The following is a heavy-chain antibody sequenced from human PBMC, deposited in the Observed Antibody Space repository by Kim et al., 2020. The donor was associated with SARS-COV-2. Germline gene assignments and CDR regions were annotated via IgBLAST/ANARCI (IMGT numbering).Heavy chain of an antibody. V-gene: IGHV5-51*01. CDR2: IFTGNSET. Sequence: GESLKISCKGSGYSFNTYWIVWVRQAPGKGLEYMGIIFTGNSETRYSPSFQGHVTLSVDKSISTAYPPWGSLTAPDTAPYYCARRYTFRTGTLDSWGQGT. D-gene: IGHD3-16*02. CDR3: ARRYTFRTGTLDS. J-gene: IGHJ4*02. CDR1: GYSFNTYW.